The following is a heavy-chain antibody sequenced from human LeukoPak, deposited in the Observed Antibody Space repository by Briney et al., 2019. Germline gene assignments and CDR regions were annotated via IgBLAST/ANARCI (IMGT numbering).Heavy chain of an antibody. Sequence: PSETLSLTCTVSGGSISSYYWSWIRQPPGKGLEWIGYIYYSGSTNYNPSLKSRVTISVDTSKNQFSLKLSSVTAADTAVYYCARGFSYGDPLWGQGTLVTVSS. V-gene: IGHV4-59*01. CDR3: ARGFSYGDPL. CDR1: GGSISSYY. D-gene: IGHD4-17*01. CDR2: IYYSGST. J-gene: IGHJ4*02.